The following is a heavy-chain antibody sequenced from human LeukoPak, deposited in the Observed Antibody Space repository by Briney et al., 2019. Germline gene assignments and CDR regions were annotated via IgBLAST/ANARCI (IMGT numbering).Heavy chain of an antibody. CDR1: GGSITTYY. CDR2: FYYSGST. CDR3: ARVRQGTTIDS. D-gene: IGHD5-24*01. Sequence: SETLSLTCTVSGGSITTYYWGWNRQPPGKGLEWIGYFYYSGSTTYHPSLEGRATISEDTSQTQFTLNVSSVTAAAPPVYYCARVRQGTTIDSWGQGTLVTVSS. J-gene: IGHJ4*02. V-gene: IGHV4-59*01.